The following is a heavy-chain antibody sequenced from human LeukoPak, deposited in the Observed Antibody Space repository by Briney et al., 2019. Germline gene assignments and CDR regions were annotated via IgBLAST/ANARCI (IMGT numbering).Heavy chain of an antibody. Sequence: ASVTVSFKVSGYTLTELSMHWVRHAPGKGLEWMGGFDPEDGETIYAQKFQGRVTMTEDTSTDTAYMELSILRSEDTAVYYCATTRIAAAGTPAKYYYYMDVWGKGTTVTVS. CDR2: FDPEDGET. CDR1: GYTLTELS. V-gene: IGHV1-24*01. D-gene: IGHD6-13*01. CDR3: ATTRIAAAGTPAKYYYYMDV. J-gene: IGHJ6*03.